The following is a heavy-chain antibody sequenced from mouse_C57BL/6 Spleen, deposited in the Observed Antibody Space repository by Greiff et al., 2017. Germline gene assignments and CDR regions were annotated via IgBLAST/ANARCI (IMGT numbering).Heavy chain of an antibody. Sequence: VQLKQSGAELVRPGASVKLSCTASGFNIKDYYMHWVKQRPEQGLEWIGRIDPEDGDTEYAPKFQGKATMTADTSSNTAYLQLSSLTSEDTAVYYCTKIESTTVVADYWYFDVWGTGTTVTVSS. D-gene: IGHD1-1*01. CDR3: TKIESTTVVADYWYFDV. J-gene: IGHJ1*03. CDR1: GFNIKDYY. V-gene: IGHV14-1*01. CDR2: IDPEDGDT.